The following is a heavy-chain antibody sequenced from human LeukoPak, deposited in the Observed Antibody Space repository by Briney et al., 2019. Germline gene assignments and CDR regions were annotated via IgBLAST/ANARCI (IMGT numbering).Heavy chain of an antibody. CDR3: AKDDVLPWFGELEFDY. D-gene: IGHD3-10*01. CDR1: GFTFSSYA. V-gene: IGHV3-23*01. Sequence: GGSLRLSCAASGFTFSSYAMSWVRQAPGKGLEWVSALSGSGGSTYYADSVKGRFTISRDNSKNTLYLQMNSLRAEDTAVYYCAKDDVLPWFGELEFDYWGQGTLVTVSS. CDR2: LSGSGGST. J-gene: IGHJ4*02.